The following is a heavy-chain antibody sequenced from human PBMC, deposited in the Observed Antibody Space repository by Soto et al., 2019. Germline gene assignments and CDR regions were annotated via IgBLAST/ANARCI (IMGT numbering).Heavy chain of an antibody. CDR1: GYALTEFS. Sequence: ASVKVACKVSGYALTEFSMHWVRQAPGKGLEWMGGFDPEDGETIYAQKFQGRVTMTEDTSTDTAYMELSSLRSEDTAVYYCATAAGTIAVAGTGYFDYWGQGTLVTVSS. CDR2: FDPEDGET. V-gene: IGHV1-24*01. CDR3: ATAAGTIAVAGTGYFDY. J-gene: IGHJ4*02. D-gene: IGHD6-19*01.